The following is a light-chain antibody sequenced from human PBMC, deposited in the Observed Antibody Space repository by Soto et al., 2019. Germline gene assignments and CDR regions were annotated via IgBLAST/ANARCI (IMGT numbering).Light chain of an antibody. CDR2: GNS. CDR1: SSNIGAGYD. V-gene: IGLV1-40*01. CDR3: QSYDSSLSGSDV. J-gene: IGLJ1*01. Sequence: SVLTQPPSVSGAPGQRVTISCTGSSSNIGAGYDVHWYQQLPGTAPKLLISGNSNRPSGFPDRFSGSKSGTSVSLAITGLQGEDAADYYCQSYDSSLSGSDVFGTGTNLTVL.